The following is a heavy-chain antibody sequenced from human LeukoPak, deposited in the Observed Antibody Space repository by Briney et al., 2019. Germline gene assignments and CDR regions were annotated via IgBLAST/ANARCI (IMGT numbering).Heavy chain of an antibody. D-gene: IGHD1-1*01. CDR2: IRYDGSNE. J-gene: IGHJ4*02. CDR3: ARDWYNSLNYFDY. V-gene: IGHV3-30*02. CDR1: EFTFSNYG. Sequence: GGSLRLSCAASEFTFSNYGMHWVRQAPGKGLEWVAFIRYDGSNEYYADSVKGRFTISGDNSKSTLYLQMNSLRAEDTAVYYCARDWYNSLNYFDYWGQGSLVTVSS.